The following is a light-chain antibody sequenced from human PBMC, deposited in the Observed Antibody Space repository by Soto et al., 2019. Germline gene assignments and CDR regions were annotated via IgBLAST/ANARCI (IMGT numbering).Light chain of an antibody. J-gene: IGKJ5*01. V-gene: IGKV1-16*02. CDR2: HAS. CDR3: QQYKSYPVT. Sequence: DIQMTQSPSSLSASVGDRVTITCRASQDISNHLAWFQQRPGKAPKSLISHASNLQSGVPSKFSGSGSGTDYTLTISSLQPEDFANYYCQQYKSYPVTFGQGTRLEIK. CDR1: QDISNH.